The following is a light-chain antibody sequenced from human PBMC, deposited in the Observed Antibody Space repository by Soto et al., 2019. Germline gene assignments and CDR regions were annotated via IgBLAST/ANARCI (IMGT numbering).Light chain of an antibody. CDR2: GAS. Sequence: EIVLTQSPGTLSLSPGERATLSCRASQSVGSSYLAWYQQKPGQAPRLVIYGASSRATGIPDRFSGSGSGTDFTLTISRLEPEDFAVYYCQQYGGSPLTFGGGTRVEI. V-gene: IGKV3-20*01. J-gene: IGKJ4*01. CDR1: QSVGSSY. CDR3: QQYGGSPLT.